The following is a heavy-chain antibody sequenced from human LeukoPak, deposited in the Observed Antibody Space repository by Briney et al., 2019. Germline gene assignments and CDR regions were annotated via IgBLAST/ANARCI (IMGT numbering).Heavy chain of an antibody. CDR3: ARGEAFDI. Sequence: GGSLRLSRAASGFTVSNNYMNWVRQAPGKGLEWVSIIYRAVRTYYADSVKRRYTIAKDKSKNTLYLQINSLTAEDTAVYYCARGEAFDIWGQGTMVTVSA. J-gene: IGHJ3*02. CDR2: IYRAVRT. V-gene: IGHV3-66*01. D-gene: IGHD1-26*01. CDR1: GFTVSNNY.